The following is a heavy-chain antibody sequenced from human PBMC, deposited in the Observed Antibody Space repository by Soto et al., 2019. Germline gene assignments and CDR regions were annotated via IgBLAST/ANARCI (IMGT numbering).Heavy chain of an antibody. J-gene: IGHJ3*01. CDR1: GYSFNTYW. V-gene: IGHV5-51*01. CDR2: IYPDDSDT. D-gene: IGHD5-18*01. Sequence: GESLKISCQTSGYSFNTYWIGWVRQMPGKGLEWMAVIYPDDSDTRYSPSFQGQVTISADKSISAAYLQWSSLKASDTALYYCARHRARGYNFKFDASDFWGKGTRVPVSS. CDR3: ARHRARGYNFKFDASDF.